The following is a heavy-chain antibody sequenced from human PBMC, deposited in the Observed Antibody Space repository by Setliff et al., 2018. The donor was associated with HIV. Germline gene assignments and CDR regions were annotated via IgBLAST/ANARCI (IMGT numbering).Heavy chain of an antibody. CDR1: GGTFSSYA. Sequence: SVKVSCKASGGTFSSYAISWVRQAPGQGLEWMGGIIPIFGTANYAQKFQGRVTITTDESTSTAYMELSSLRSEDTAVYYCARDSTYYYDSSGYATFDYWGQGTLVTVSS. V-gene: IGHV1-69*05. J-gene: IGHJ4*02. CDR2: IIPIFGTA. CDR3: ARDSTYYYDSSGYATFDY. D-gene: IGHD3-22*01.